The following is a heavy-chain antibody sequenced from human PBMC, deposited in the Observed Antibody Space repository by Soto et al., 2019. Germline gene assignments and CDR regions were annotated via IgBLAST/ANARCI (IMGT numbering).Heavy chain of an antibody. CDR2: VSTSGTT. CDR3: ARGRSGYSYGTEAYYFDY. V-gene: IGHV4-4*07. Sequence: KTSETLSLTCPVSGGSISTYYWSWIRQPAGKRLEWIGHVSTSGTTNYHPSVKSRVTMSLDTSKKQFSLNLYSVTAADTAVYYCARGRSGYSYGTEAYYFDYWGQGTPVTVSS. CDR1: GGSISTYY. D-gene: IGHD5-18*01. J-gene: IGHJ4*02.